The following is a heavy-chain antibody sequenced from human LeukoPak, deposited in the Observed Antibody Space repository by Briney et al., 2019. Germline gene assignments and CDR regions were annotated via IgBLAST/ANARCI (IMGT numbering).Heavy chain of an antibody. CDR1: GFTFSSYW. J-gene: IGHJ4*02. CDR2: IKQDGSEK. Sequence: GGSLRLSCAASGFTFSSYWMSWVRQAPGKGLEWVANIKQDGSEKYYVDSVKGRFTISRDNAANTLSLQMNSLRAEDTAVYYCARGSSTSGRPLDYWGQGTLVTVSS. V-gene: IGHV3-7*01. D-gene: IGHD1-26*01. CDR3: ARGSSTSGRPLDY.